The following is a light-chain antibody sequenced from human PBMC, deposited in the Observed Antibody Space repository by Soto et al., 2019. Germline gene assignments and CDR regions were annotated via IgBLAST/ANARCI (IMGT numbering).Light chain of an antibody. V-gene: IGLV2-14*01. CDR2: EVS. CDR1: SSDIGGFNY. Sequence: QSALTQPASVSGSPGQSITISCTGTSSDIGGFNYVSWYQQHPGTAPKLIIYEVSNRPSGVSNRFSGSKSGNTASLTISGLQAEDEADYYCSSYVSSSTFVVFGGGTKLTVL. CDR3: SSYVSSSTFVV. J-gene: IGLJ2*01.